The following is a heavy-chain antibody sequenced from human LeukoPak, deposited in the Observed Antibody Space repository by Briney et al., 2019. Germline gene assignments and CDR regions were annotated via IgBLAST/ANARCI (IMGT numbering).Heavy chain of an antibody. J-gene: IGHJ3*02. D-gene: IGHD2-21*01. V-gene: IGHV3-30*18. CDR2: ISYDGSNK. CDR1: GFTFSSYG. CDR3: AKDGHTAHAFDI. Sequence: GGSLRLSCAASGFTFSSYGMHWVRQAPGKGLEWVAVISYDGSNKYYADSVKGRFTISRDNSKNTLYLQMNSLRAEDTAVYYCAKDGHTAHAFDIWGQGTMVTVSS.